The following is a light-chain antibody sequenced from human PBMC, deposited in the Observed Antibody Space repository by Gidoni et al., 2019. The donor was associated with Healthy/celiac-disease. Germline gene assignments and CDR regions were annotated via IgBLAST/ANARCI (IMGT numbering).Light chain of an antibody. CDR2: DNN. V-gene: IGLV1-51*01. CDR3: GTWDSSLSAVV. CDR1: SSNIGNNY. J-gene: IGLJ2*01. Sequence: QSVLTQPPSVSAAPGQKVTISCSGSSSNIGNNYVSWYQQRPGTAPKLLIYDNNTRPSGIPDRFSGSKSGTSATLGITGRQTGDEADYYCGTWDSSLSAVVFGGGTKLTVL.